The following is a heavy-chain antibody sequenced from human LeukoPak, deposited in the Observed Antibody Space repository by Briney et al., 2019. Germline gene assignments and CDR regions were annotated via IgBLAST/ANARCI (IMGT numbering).Heavy chain of an antibody. J-gene: IGHJ4*02. Sequence: SETLSLTCTVSGGSISSSSYYWGWIRQPPGKGLEWIGSIYYSGSTYYNPSLKSRVTISVDTSKNQFSLKLSSVTAADTAVYYCARQGDGYNNFDYWGQGTLVTVSS. D-gene: IGHD5-24*01. CDR2: IYYSGST. V-gene: IGHV4-39*01. CDR3: ARQGDGYNNFDY. CDR1: GGSISSSSYY.